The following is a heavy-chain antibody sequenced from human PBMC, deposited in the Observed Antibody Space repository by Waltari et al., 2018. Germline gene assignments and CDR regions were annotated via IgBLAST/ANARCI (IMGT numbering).Heavy chain of an antibody. CDR3: ARDFVDYFDY. Sequence: VQLVESGGGLVQPGGSLILSCAASGFTFSSYEMNWVRQAPGKGLEWVSYIRSSGSTIYYADSVKGRFTISRDNAKNSLYLQMKSLRAEDTAVYYCARDFVDYFDYWGQGTLVTVS. CDR2: IRSSGSTI. V-gene: IGHV3-48*03. CDR1: GFTFSSYE. J-gene: IGHJ4*02.